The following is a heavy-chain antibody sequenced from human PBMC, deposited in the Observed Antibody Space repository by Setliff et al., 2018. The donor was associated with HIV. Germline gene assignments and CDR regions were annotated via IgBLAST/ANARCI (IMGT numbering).Heavy chain of an antibody. CDR2: MNPNSGNT. V-gene: IGHV1-8*02. D-gene: IGHD5-18*01. CDR1: GYTFTSYD. CDR3: ARGIQLWYIYYYYYIDV. Sequence: GASVKVSCKASGYTFTSYDINWVRQAAGQGLEWMGWMNPNSGNTGSAHKFQGRVTMTRNTSINTAYMELSSLRSEDTAVYYCARGIQLWYIYYYYYIDVWGKGTTVTVSS. J-gene: IGHJ6*03.